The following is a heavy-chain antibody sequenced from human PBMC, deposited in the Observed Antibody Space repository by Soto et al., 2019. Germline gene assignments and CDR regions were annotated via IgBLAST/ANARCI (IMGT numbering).Heavy chain of an antibody. V-gene: IGHV3-9*01. CDR1: GFTFDDYA. J-gene: IGHJ5*02. D-gene: IGHD6-19*01. CDR3: AKDISSCWYGNWFDP. CDR2: ISWNSGSI. Sequence: EVQLVESGGGLVQPGRSLRLSCAASGFTFDDYAMHWVRQAPGKGREWVSGISWNSGSIGYADSVKGRFTISRDNAKNSLYLQMNSLKAEDTALYYCAKDISSCWYGNWFDPWGQGTLVTVSS.